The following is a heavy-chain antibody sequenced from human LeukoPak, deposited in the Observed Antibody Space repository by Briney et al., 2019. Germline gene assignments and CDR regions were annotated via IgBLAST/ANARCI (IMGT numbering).Heavy chain of an antibody. D-gene: IGHD5-12*01. V-gene: IGHV3-30*09. J-gene: IGHJ4*02. Sequence: GGSLRLSCVASGFTFSAHAVHWVRQAPGKGLEWVAVISSDVNYKYYADSVRGRFAISRDNSKNTLYLQMNSLRAEDTAIYFCARDVGGYAFDYWGQGTLVTVSS. CDR2: ISSDVNYK. CDR1: GFTFSAHA. CDR3: ARDVGGYAFDY.